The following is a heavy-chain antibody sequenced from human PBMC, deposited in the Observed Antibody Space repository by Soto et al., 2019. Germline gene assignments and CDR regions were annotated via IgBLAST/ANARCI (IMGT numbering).Heavy chain of an antibody. D-gene: IGHD3-10*01. CDR3: AKDLGELLFDYFDY. J-gene: IGHJ4*02. CDR1: GGSISSGGYY. CDR2: IYYSGST. V-gene: IGHV4-31*03. Sequence: SETLSLTCTVSGGSISSGGYYWSWIRQHPGKGLEWIGYIYYSGSTYYNPSLKSRVTISVDTSKNQFSLKLSSVTAADTAVYYCAKDLGELLFDYFDYWGQGTLVTVSS.